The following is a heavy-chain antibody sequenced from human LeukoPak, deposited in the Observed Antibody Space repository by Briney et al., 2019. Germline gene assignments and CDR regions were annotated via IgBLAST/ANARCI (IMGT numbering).Heavy chain of an antibody. J-gene: IGHJ4*02. V-gene: IGHV3-21*04. CDR2: ISSSGSTI. D-gene: IGHD3-16*02. CDR1: GFTFSSYA. Sequence: GGSLRLSCAASGFTFSSYAMSWVRQAPGKGLEWVSAISSSGSTIYYADSVKGRFTISRDNAKNSLYLQMNSLRAEDTAVYYCARANDYVWGSYRYWGQGTLVTVSS. CDR3: ARANDYVWGSYRY.